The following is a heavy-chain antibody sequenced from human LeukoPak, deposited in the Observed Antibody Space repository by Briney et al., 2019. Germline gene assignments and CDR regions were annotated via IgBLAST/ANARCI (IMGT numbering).Heavy chain of an antibody. J-gene: IGHJ4*02. CDR2: IYYSGST. D-gene: IGHD2-21*02. CDR3: ARGFRDFTNFDY. V-gene: IGHV4-39*07. CDR1: GGSISSSSYY. Sequence: SETLSLTCTVSGGSISSSSYYWGWIRQPPGKGLEWIGSIYYSGSTYYNPSLKSRVTISVDTSKNQFSLKLSSVTAADTAVYYCARGFRDFTNFDYWGQGTLVTVSS.